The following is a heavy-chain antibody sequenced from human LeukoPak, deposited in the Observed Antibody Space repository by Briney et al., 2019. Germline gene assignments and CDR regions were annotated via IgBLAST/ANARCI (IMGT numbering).Heavy chain of an antibody. Sequence: PGGSLRLSCAASRFTFSSYWMSWVRQAPGKGLEWVANIKQDGSEKYYVDSVKGRFTISRDNAKNSLYLQMNSLRAEDTAVYYCARDWDDPRSFDYWGQGTLVTVSS. CDR2: IKQDGSEK. CDR1: RFTFSSYW. D-gene: IGHD1-14*01. CDR3: ARDWDDPRSFDY. V-gene: IGHV3-7*01. J-gene: IGHJ4*02.